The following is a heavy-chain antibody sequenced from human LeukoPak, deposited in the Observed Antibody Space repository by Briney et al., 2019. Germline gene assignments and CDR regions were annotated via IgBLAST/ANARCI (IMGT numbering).Heavy chain of an antibody. D-gene: IGHD5-18*01. Sequence: GGTLRLSCAASGFTFSSYSMTWVRQAPGKGLEWVSSISSSSTDIYYADSEKGRFTIFSDNAKKSLHMQINSLRAEDTAKYYCARIPPWIQDREYGLDVWGQGTTVTVSS. V-gene: IGHV3-21*01. CDR2: ISSSSTDI. CDR1: GFTFSSYS. J-gene: IGHJ6*02. CDR3: ARIPPWIQDREYGLDV.